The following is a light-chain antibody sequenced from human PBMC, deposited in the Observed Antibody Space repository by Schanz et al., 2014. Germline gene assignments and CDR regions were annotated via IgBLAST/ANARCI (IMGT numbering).Light chain of an antibody. CDR1: STDVGGFNY. J-gene: IGLJ3*02. V-gene: IGLV2-8*01. CDR2: EVN. CDR3: AVWDDSLKACV. Sequence: QSALTQPPSASGSPGQSVTISCTGTSTDVGGFNYVSWYQHHPGKPPKLIIYEVNKRPSGVPDRFFGSKSGTSASLAISGLQSEDEADYYCAVWDDSLKACVFGGGTKLTVL.